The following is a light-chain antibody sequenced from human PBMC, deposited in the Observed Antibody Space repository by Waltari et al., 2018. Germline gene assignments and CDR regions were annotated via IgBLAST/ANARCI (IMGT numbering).Light chain of an antibody. Sequence: QSVLTQPPSASGTPGQRVTISCSGSSSNIGSRYVFWYQHPPGTAPKPLIHNTHQRPSGVPDRFSGSKSGTSASLAISGLRSEDEADYYCAGWDDILSGPVFGEGTKLTVL. CDR1: SSNIGSRY. J-gene: IGLJ3*02. V-gene: IGLV1-47*01. CDR2: NTH. CDR3: AGWDDILSGPV.